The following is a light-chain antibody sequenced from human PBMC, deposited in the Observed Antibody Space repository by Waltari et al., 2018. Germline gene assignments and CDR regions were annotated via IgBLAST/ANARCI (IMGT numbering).Light chain of an antibody. V-gene: IGLV2-11*01. CDR1: SSDIGAYNY. Sequence: QSALTQPCSVSGSPGQSVTISCTGTSSDIGAYNYVSWYQQHPGKAPKLVIYAVTKRPSGVPDHFSGSKSGNTASLTISGLQAEDEADYYCCSFAGSQTVIFGGGTRLTVL. CDR2: AVT. CDR3: CSFAGSQTVI. J-gene: IGLJ2*01.